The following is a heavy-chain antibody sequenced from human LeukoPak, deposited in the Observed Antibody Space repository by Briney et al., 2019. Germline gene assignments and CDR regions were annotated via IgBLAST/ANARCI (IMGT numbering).Heavy chain of an antibody. Sequence: PSGTLSLICGVSGGSISSTNWWTWVRQPPGKGLEWIGEVHLDGRTNYNPSLQSRLTMSVDFSENHISLQLTSLTAADTAVYYCAREGGPYRPLDYSGQGTLVTVSS. J-gene: IGHJ4*02. CDR1: GGSISSTNW. V-gene: IGHV4-4*02. CDR2: VHLDGRT. CDR3: AREGGPYRPLDY.